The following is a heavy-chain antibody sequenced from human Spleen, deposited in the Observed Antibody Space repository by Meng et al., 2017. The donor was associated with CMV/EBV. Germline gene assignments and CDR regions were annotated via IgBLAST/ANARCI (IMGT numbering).Heavy chain of an antibody. D-gene: IGHD3-16*01. CDR3: AGSRPGGGACDY. V-gene: IGHV4-4*07. Sequence: QWQIQQPGPGLGKPSGPMSLPCIVSGASIKNYNWNWVRQPAGQGLEWIGLIQVIGHTVYNPSLKSRVTVSLHASKSQFSLTLNSVTAADTATYYCAGSRPGGGACDYWGQGILVTVSS. CDR1: GASIKNYN. CDR2: IQVIGHT. J-gene: IGHJ4*02.